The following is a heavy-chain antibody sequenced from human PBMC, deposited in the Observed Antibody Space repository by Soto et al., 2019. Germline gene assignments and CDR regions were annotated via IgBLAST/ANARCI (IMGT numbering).Heavy chain of an antibody. Sequence: SETLSLTCTVTGDSVNSYYWSWMRHPPGKGLECIGYVYYSGSTNYNPSLKSRVTISVDTSKNQISLRLKSVTAADTAVYYRAKAETSGIHYFAYWGQGSLVTVSS. J-gene: IGHJ4*02. CDR1: GDSVNSYY. CDR2: VYYSGST. V-gene: IGHV4-59*02. CDR3: AKAETSGIHYFAY.